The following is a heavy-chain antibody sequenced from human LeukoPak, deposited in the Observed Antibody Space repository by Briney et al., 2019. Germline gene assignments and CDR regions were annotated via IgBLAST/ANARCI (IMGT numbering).Heavy chain of an antibody. J-gene: IGHJ6*02. V-gene: IGHV3-33*01. CDR3: ARAYSGSYSYYYGMDV. CDR1: GFTFSSYG. CDR2: IWYDGSNK. Sequence: PGRSLRLSCAASGFTFSSYGMHWVRQAPGKGLEWVAVIWYDGSNKYYADSVKGRFTISRDNSKNTLYLQMNSLRAEDTAVYYCARAYSGSYSYYYGMDVWGQGTTVTVSS. D-gene: IGHD3-10*01.